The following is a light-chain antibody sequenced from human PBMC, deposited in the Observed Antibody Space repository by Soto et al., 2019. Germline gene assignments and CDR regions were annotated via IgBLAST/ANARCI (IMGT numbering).Light chain of an antibody. CDR3: QQYGSSPIT. CDR2: GAS. J-gene: IGKJ5*01. CDR1: QSIATSQ. V-gene: IGKV3-20*01. Sequence: EMVLTQSPGTLSLSPGERVTLVCRSSQSIATSQLAWYQQKPGQAPRLLIYGASTRATGIPERFSGSGSGTGFSLTISSLEPEDSAVYYCQQYGSSPITFGQGTRLEIK.